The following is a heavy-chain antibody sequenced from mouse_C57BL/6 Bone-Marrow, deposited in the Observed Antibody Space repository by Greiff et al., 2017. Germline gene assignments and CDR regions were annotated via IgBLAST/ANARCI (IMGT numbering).Heavy chain of an antibody. J-gene: IGHJ1*03. Sequence: QVQLQQPGTELVKPGASVKLSCKASGYTFTSYWMHWVKQRPGQGLEWIGNINPSNGGTNYNEKFKSKATLTVDKSSSTAYMQHSRLTSEDSAVYYCERRYGSSYGYWYFDVWGTGTTVTVSS. CDR2: INPSNGGT. CDR3: ERRYGSSYGYWYFDV. D-gene: IGHD1-1*01. CDR1: GYTFTSYW. V-gene: IGHV1-53*01.